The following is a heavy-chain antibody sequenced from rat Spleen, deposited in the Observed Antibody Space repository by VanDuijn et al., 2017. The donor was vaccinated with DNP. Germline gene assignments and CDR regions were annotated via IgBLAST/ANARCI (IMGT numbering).Heavy chain of an antibody. CDR1: VDSPSCNY. CDR2: ISYSGST. Sequence: SVPVDSPSCNYWGWIRKFPGNKMEYIGHISYSGSTNYNPSLKSRISITRDTSKNQFFLQVNSVTTEDTATYYCARTYHGYNYWFAYWGQGTLVTVSS. D-gene: IGHD1-4*01. CDR3: ARTYHGYNYWFAY. V-gene: IGHV3-1*01. J-gene: IGHJ3*01.